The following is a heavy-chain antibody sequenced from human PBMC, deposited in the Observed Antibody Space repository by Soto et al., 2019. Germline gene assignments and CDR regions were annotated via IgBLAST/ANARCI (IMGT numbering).Heavy chain of an antibody. CDR3: AKDSNKYSSSLRGRYFDY. CDR2: ISGIGDST. V-gene: IGHV3-23*01. D-gene: IGHD4-4*01. Sequence: GGSLRLSCAASGFTFSSHAMSWVRQAPGKGLEWVSTISGIGDSTYYADSVKGRFTISRDNSKNTLLLQMNSLGAEDTAVYYCAKDSNKYSSSLRGRYFDYWGQGIGVTVSS. J-gene: IGHJ4*02. CDR1: GFTFSSHA.